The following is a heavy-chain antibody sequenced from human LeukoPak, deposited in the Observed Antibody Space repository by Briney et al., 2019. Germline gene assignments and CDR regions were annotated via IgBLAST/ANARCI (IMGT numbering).Heavy chain of an antibody. V-gene: IGHV3-21*04. D-gene: IGHD3-10*01. CDR1: GFTFSSYS. J-gene: IGHJ4*02. CDR2: ISSSSSYI. CDR3: ARERRGELWFGGKYYFDY. Sequence: GGSLRLSCAASGFTFSSYSMNWVRQAPGKGLEWVSSISSSSSYIYYADSVKGRFTISRDNAKNSLYLQMNSLRAEDTAVYYCARERRGELWFGGKYYFDYWGQGTLVTVSS.